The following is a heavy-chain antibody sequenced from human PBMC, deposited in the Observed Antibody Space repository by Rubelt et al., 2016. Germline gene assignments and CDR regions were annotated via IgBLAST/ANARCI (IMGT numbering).Heavy chain of an antibody. CDR2: ISHRGST. Sequence: QVQLQQWGAGLLKPSETLSLTCAVYGESFSGHFWSWIRQPPGKGLEWIGEISHRGSTSYNPSLTSHVTFSVDPSKNQFSLKVTAVTAADTALYYCAIFRDISGWGPDPWGQGTLVTVSS. CDR1: GESFSGHF. V-gene: IGHV4-34*01. CDR3: AIFRDISGWGPDP. D-gene: IGHD6-19*01. J-gene: IGHJ5*02.